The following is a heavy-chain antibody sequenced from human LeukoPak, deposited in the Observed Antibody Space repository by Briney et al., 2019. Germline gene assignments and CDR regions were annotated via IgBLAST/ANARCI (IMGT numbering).Heavy chain of an antibody. D-gene: IGHD3-22*01. CDR2: ISGSGSDGST. CDR3: ARGGYYYDSSGYYGDAFDI. CDR1: GFTFSSYG. Sequence: PGGSLRLSCAASGFTFSSYGMSWVRQAPGKGLEWVSGISGSGSDGSTYYADSVKGRFTISRDNSKNTLYLQMNSLRAEDTAVYYCARGGYYYDSSGYYGDAFDIWGQGTMVTVSS. J-gene: IGHJ3*02. V-gene: IGHV3-23*01.